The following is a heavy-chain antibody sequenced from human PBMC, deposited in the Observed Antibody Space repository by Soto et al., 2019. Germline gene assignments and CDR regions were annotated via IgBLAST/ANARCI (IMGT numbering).Heavy chain of an antibody. CDR3: NTGFGTYGAGTLHDY. CDR1: GFTFKNAW. CDR2: IKSYSDGGTT. V-gene: IGHV3-15*07. Sequence: EVQLAESGGGLVKPGGSLRLSCAVSGFTFKNAWMNWVRQAPGKGLEWVGRIKSYSDGGTTDYIAPVKGRFAISRDDSKNILFLQMDSLKTEDTAFYFCNTGFGTYGAGTLHDYWGQGTLVTVSS. D-gene: IGHD3-10*01. J-gene: IGHJ4*02.